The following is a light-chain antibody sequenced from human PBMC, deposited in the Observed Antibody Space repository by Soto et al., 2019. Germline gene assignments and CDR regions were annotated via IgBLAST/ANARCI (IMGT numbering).Light chain of an antibody. V-gene: IGKV3D-7*01. CDR2: GAS. J-gene: IGKJ1*01. CDR3: QQYYNLPPWT. Sequence: PGERVTLSCRASQSVSSTYLTWYQQKPGQAPRLLIYGASTRATGIPARFSGSGSGTDFTLTISSLQPEDFAVYYCQQYYNLPPWTFGQGTKVEIK. CDR1: QSVSSTY.